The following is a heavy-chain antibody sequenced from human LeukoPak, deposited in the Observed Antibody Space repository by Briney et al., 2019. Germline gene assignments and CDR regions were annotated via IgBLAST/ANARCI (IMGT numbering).Heavy chain of an antibody. D-gene: IGHD6-19*01. CDR1: GYTFTSYG. J-gene: IGHJ4*02. V-gene: IGHV1-18*04. CDR2: ISAYNGNT. CDR3: ARAPGYSSGWPGSYYFDY. Sequence: ASATVSCKASGYTFTSYGISWVRQAPGQGLEWMGWISAYNGNTNYAQKLQGRVTMTTDTSTSTAYMELRSLRSDDTAVYYCARAPGYSSGWPGSYYFDYWGQGTLVTVSS.